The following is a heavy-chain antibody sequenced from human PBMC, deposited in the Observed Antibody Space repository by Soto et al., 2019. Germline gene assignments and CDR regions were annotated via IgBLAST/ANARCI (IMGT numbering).Heavy chain of an antibody. CDR3: ARDLMVYGDYYPIYGKDV. V-gene: IGHV3-30-3*01. CDR1: GFTFSSYA. CDR2: ISYDGSNK. J-gene: IGHJ6*02. D-gene: IGHD4-17*01. Sequence: QVQLVESGGGVVQPGRSLRLSCAASGFTFSSYAMHWVRQAPGKGLEWVAVISYDGSNKYYADSVKGRFTISRDNSKNTLYLQMNSLRAEDTAVYYCARDLMVYGDYYPIYGKDVWGQGTTVTVSS.